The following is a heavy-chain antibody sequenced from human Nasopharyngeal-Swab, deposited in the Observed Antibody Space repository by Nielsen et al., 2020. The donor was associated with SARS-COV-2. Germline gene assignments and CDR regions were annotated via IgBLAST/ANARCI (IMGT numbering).Heavy chain of an antibody. D-gene: IGHD3-10*01. Sequence: GRSLRLSCAASGFTFSDYYMSWIRQAPGKGLEWVSSIISSGSTIYYADSVKGRFTISRDNAKNSLYLQMNSLRAEDTAVYYCARGSPVWFGELFPDYWGQGTLVTVSS. CDR2: IISSGSTI. J-gene: IGHJ4*02. CDR3: ARGSPVWFGELFPDY. V-gene: IGHV3-11*04. CDR1: GFTFSDYY.